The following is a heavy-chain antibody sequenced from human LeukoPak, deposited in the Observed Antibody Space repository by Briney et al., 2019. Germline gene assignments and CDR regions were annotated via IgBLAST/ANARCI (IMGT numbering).Heavy chain of an antibody. D-gene: IGHD2-8*01. CDR3: ARVQGHPPNGLDI. CDR1: GFTFSSYW. Sequence: GGSLRLSCAASGFTFSSYWMHWVRQAPGKGLVWVSRINSDGSSTSYADAVKGRFTISRDNAKNTAYLQMNSLRAEDTAVYYCARVQGHPPNGLDIWGQGTMVTVSS. CDR2: INSDGSST. J-gene: IGHJ3*02. V-gene: IGHV3-74*01.